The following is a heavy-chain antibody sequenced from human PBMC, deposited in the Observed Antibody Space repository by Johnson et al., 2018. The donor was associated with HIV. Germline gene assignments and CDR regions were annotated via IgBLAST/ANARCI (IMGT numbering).Heavy chain of an antibody. CDR2: IKQDGSAK. J-gene: IGHJ3*02. Sequence: VQLVESGGGLVQRGGSLRLSCSGSGFSISNYWMSWVRQAPGKGLEWVAYIKQDGSAKHYVDSVEGRFTISRDNAKNSLYLQRDSLRVEDTAVYDCASGFRSAFVDSFDIWGQGRMVTVSS. CDR3: ASGFRSAFVDSFDI. D-gene: IGHD3-3*01. V-gene: IGHV3-7*01. CDR1: GFSISNYW.